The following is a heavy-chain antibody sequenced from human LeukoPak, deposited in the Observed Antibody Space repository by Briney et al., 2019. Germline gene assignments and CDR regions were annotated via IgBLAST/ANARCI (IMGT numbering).Heavy chain of an antibody. Sequence: GGSLRLSCAASGFAFSSYAMSWVRQAPGKGLEWVSAISGSGGSTYYADSVKGRFTISRDNSKNTLYLQMNSLRAEDTAVYYCATFWGSGSHYYYYMDVWGKGTTVTVSS. J-gene: IGHJ6*03. CDR3: ATFWGSGSHYYYYMDV. V-gene: IGHV3-23*01. CDR1: GFAFSSYA. CDR2: ISGSGGST. D-gene: IGHD3-10*01.